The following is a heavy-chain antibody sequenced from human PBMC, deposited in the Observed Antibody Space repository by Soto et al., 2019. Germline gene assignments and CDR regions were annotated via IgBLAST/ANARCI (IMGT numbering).Heavy chain of an antibody. Sequence: LGGSLRLSCAASGFTFTNFAMSWVRQAPGRGLEWVSGISASGRDTYYADSVKDRFTVSRDNSKNTLYLQMNSLRAEDTAIYYCAKGKASGWYYFDYWGQGARVTVSS. CDR1: GFTFTNFA. J-gene: IGHJ4*02. CDR2: ISASGRDT. CDR3: AKGKASGWYYFDY. D-gene: IGHD6-19*01. V-gene: IGHV3-23*01.